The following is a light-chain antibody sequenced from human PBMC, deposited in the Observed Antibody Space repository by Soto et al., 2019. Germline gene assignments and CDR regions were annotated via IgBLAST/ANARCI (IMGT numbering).Light chain of an antibody. Sequence: EIVLTQSPGTLSLSPGEGATLSCRASQSVSSSSLAWYQQKPGQAPRLLIYGASSRATGIPDRFSGSGSGTDFTPTISRLEPEDVAVYYCQQYGSSPMYTFGQGTKLEIK. V-gene: IGKV3-20*01. CDR1: QSVSSSS. J-gene: IGKJ2*01. CDR2: GAS. CDR3: QQYGSSPMYT.